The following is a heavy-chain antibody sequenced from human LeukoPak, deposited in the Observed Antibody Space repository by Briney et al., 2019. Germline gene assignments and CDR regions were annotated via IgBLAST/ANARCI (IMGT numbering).Heavy chain of an antibody. J-gene: IGHJ3*02. CDR2: INTDGSSA. Sequence: GGSLRLSCAASGFTFSSYWMHWVRQAPGKGQVWVSRINTDGSSASYADSVKGRFTISRDNAKNTLYLQMNSLRAEDTAVYYCARVRGGYNSAAFDIWGQGTMVTVSS. CDR3: ARVRGGYNSAAFDI. CDR1: GFTFSSYW. D-gene: IGHD5-24*01. V-gene: IGHV3-74*01.